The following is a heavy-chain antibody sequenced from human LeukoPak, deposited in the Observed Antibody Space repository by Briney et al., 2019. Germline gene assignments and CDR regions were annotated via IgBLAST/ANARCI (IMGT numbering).Heavy chain of an antibody. J-gene: IGHJ5*02. Sequence: ASVKVSCKASGYTXTGYYMHWVRQAPGQGLEWMGVVNLSSGSTTYSQKFQGRVTMTRDTSTSTVYMDLSSLRSEDTAVYYCARAVGPRGGNWFDPWGQGTVVTVSS. V-gene: IGHV1-46*01. CDR3: ARAVGPRGGNWFDP. CDR2: VNLSSGST. D-gene: IGHD1-26*01. CDR1: GYTXTGYY.